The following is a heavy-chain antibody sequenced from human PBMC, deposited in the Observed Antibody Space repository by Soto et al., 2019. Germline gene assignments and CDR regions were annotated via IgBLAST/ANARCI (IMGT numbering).Heavy chain of an antibody. CDR2: IYPGDSDT. CDR3: ARSYDFWRAQWYYGMDV. CDR1: GYNFDTYW. D-gene: IGHD3-3*01. Sequence: PGESLKISCKGSGYNFDTYWIGWVRQMPGEGLEWMGMIYPGDSDTKYSPSIQGQVTISVDKSITTAYLQWSSLKASDTAMYYFARSYDFWRAQWYYGMDVWGQGTTVTVSS. J-gene: IGHJ6*02. V-gene: IGHV5-51*01.